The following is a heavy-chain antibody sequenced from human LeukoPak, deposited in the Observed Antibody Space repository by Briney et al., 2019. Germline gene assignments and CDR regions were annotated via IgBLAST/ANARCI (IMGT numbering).Heavy chain of an antibody. CDR2: IYTSGST. CDR1: GGSISSYY. D-gene: IGHD3-3*01. J-gene: IGHJ6*03. V-gene: IGHV4-4*07. Sequence: PSETLSLTCTVSGGSISSYYWSWIRQPAGKGLEWIGRIYTSGSTNYNPSLKSRVTMSVDTSKNQFSLKLSSVTAADTAVYYCARDLTIFGVVHYYYHMDVWGKGTTVTVSS. CDR3: ARDLTIFGVVHYYYHMDV.